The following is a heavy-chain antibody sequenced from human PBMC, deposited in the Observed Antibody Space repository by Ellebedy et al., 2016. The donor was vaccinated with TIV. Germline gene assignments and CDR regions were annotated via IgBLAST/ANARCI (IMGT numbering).Heavy chain of an antibody. Sequence: GESLKISCEASGFAFSENYMAWIRQTPGRGLEWVANIKQDGSEIYYMDSVKGRFSISRDNAKNSLYLQMNSLRAEDTAVYFCARDLYSSEGMDVWGQGTTVTVSS. V-gene: IGHV3-7*01. CDR1: GFAFSENY. J-gene: IGHJ6*02. CDR2: IKQDGSEI. CDR3: ARDLYSSEGMDV. D-gene: IGHD6-19*01.